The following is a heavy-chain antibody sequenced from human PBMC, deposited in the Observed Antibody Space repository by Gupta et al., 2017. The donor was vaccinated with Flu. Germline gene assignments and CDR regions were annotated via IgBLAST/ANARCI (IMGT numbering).Heavy chain of an antibody. CDR2: ISSSGSTI. CDR3: ARDPVAARSPKGDY. J-gene: IGHJ4*02. V-gene: IGHV3-48*03. CDR1: GFTFSSYE. D-gene: IGHD6-6*01. Sequence: EVQLVESGGGLVQPGGSLRLSCAASGFTFSSYEMNWVRQAPGKGLEWVSYISSSGSTIYYADSVKGRFTISRDNAKNSLYLQMNSLRAEDTAVYYCARDPVAARSPKGDYWGQGTLVTVSS.